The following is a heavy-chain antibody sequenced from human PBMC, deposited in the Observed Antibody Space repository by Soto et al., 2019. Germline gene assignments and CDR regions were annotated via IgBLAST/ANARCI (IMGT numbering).Heavy chain of an antibody. J-gene: IGHJ6*02. Sequence: ASVKVSCKASGGTFSSYAISWVRQAPGQGLEWMGGIIPIFGTANYAQKFQGRVTITADKSTSTAYMELSSLRSEDTAVYYCARWGYGGNSGDYYYGMDVRGQGTTVPAPS. CDR2: IIPIFGTA. CDR1: GGTFSSYA. D-gene: IGHD4-17*01. V-gene: IGHV1-69*06. CDR3: ARWGYGGNSGDYYYGMDV.